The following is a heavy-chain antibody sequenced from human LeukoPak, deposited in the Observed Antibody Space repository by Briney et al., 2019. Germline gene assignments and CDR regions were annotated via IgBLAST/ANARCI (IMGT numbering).Heavy chain of an antibody. Sequence: PGGSLRLSCAACGLIISSYSMNWAGQAPGKGLEWISYISSSGSTISYTDSVKGRFTISRDSANYSLYLQMNSLRVEDTAVYYCARGGLGSWTFDSWGQGTLVTVSS. CDR1: GLIISSYS. CDR2: ISSSGSTI. V-gene: IGHV3-48*04. D-gene: IGHD1-26*01. J-gene: IGHJ4*02. CDR3: ARGGLGSWTFDS.